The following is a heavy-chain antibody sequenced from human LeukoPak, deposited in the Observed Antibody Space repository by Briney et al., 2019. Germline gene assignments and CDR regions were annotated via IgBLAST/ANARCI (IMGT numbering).Heavy chain of an antibody. V-gene: IGHV1-69*02. CDR2: IIPILGIA. D-gene: IGHD1-26*01. CDR3: VLVSGSYNHFDY. Sequence: SMKVSCKASGGTFSSYTISWVRQAPGQGLEWMGRIIPILGIANYAQKFQGRVTITADKSTSTAYMELSSLRSEDTAVYYCVLVSGSYNHFDYWGQGTLVTVSS. CDR1: GGTFSSYT. J-gene: IGHJ4*02.